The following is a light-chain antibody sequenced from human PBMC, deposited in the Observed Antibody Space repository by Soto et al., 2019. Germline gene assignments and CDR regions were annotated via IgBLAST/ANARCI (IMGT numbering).Light chain of an antibody. CDR1: QSVSSY. CDR2: HAS. J-gene: IGKJ2*01. Sequence: EIVLTQSPATLSLSPGERATLSCRASQSVSSYLAWYLQKPGQTPKLLISHASTRATGIPDRFRGRGFGTDFTLTISSLEPEDFGVYYCHQYGTSPDTFGQGTRVEI. CDR3: HQYGTSPDT. V-gene: IGKV3-11*01.